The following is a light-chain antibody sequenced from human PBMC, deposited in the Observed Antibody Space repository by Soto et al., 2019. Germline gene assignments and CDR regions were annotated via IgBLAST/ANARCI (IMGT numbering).Light chain of an antibody. CDR3: QQYTGPPTT. CDR1: QTVSSNY. J-gene: IGKJ5*01. CDR2: GAS. V-gene: IGKV3-20*01. Sequence: TQSADTLSLSPWERATLSCRASQTVSSNYLAWCQQRPGQAPRLLIYGASTRAAGIPDRFSGSGSGTDFTLTITRLEPEDAAGYFCQQYTGPPTTFGQGTRLEIK.